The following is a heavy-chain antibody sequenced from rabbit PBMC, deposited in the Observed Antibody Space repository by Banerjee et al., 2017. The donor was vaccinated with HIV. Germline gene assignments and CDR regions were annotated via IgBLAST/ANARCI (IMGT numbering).Heavy chain of an antibody. V-gene: IGHV1S45*01. CDR2: IDTGSSGST. J-gene: IGHJ4*01. D-gene: IGHD1-1*01. Sequence: QEQLEESGGGLVKPEGSLTLTCKASGFDLSSYWMSWVRQAPGKGLEWIGCIDTGSSGSTYFANWAKGRFTISKTSSTTMTLQMTSLTAADTATYFCARGGGGLGLWGPGILVTVS. CDR3: ARGGGGLGL. CDR1: GFDLSSYW.